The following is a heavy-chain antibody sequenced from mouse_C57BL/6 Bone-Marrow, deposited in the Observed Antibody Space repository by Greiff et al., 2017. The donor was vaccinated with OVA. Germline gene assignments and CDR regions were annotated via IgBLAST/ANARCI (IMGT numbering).Heavy chain of an antibody. J-gene: IGHJ4*01. CDR2: INPSSGYT. Sequence: QVQLKESGAELAKPGASVKLSCKASGYTFTSYWMHWVKQRPGQGLEWIGYINPSSGYTKYNQKFKDKATLTADKSSSTAYMQLSSLTYEDSAVYYCASTVVATRYYAMDYWGQGTSVTVSS. CDR1: GYTFTSYW. CDR3: ASTVVATRYYAMDY. V-gene: IGHV1-7*01. D-gene: IGHD1-1*01.